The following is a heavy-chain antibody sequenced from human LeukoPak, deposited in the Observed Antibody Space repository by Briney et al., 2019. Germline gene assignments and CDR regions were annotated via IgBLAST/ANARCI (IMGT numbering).Heavy chain of an antibody. CDR2: IYSGGST. Sequence: GGSLRLSCAASGFTVSSNYMSWVRQAPGKGLEWVSVIYSGGSTYYADSVKGRFTISRDNSKNTLYLQMNSLRAEDTAVYYCARGRRALWFGESMPDYWGQGTLVTVSS. J-gene: IGHJ4*02. V-gene: IGHV3-53*05. CDR1: GFTVSSNY. CDR3: ARGRRALWFGESMPDY. D-gene: IGHD3-10*01.